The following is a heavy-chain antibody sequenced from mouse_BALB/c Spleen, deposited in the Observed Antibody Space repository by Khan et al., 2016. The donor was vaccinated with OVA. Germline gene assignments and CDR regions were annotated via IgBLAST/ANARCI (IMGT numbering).Heavy chain of an antibody. D-gene: IGHD2-1*01. CDR1: GYTFTSYW. J-gene: IGHJ1*01. CDR3: ARGDGNSLYWYFDV. V-gene: IGHV1-61*01. CDR2: IDPSDSET. Sequence: QVQLQQSGAELVRPGASVKLSCKASGYTFTSYWMNWVKQRPGQGLEWIGMIDPSDSETHYNQMFKDKATLTVEKSSSTAYMQLSSLTSEDSAVYYCARGDGNSLYWYFDVWGAGTTVTVSS.